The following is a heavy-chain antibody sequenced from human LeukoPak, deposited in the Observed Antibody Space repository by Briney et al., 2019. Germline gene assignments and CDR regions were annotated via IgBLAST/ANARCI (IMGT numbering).Heavy chain of an antibody. Sequence: ASVKVSCKASGYTFTSYDINGVGQATGQGLEWMGWMNPNSGNTGYAQKFQGRVTITRNTSISTAYMELSSRRSEDTAVYYCARGRGYTLGWFDPWGQGTLVTVSS. J-gene: IGHJ5*02. V-gene: IGHV1-8*03. CDR3: ARGRGYTLGWFDP. CDR2: MNPNSGNT. D-gene: IGHD3-22*01. CDR1: GYTFTSYD.